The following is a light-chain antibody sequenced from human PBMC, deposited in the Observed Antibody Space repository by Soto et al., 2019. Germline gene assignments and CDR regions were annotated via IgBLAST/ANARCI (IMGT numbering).Light chain of an antibody. J-gene: IGLJ2*01. CDR2: GDT. CDR3: QSYDNGLSAHVV. CDR1: SSNIGAGYE. V-gene: IGLV1-40*01. Sequence: QSVLTQPPSVSGAPGQRVTISCTGSSSNIGAGYEVHWYQQLPGTAPKLLIYGDTNRPSGVPDRFSGSKSGTSASLAITRLQAEDEAEYYCQSYDNGLSAHVVFGGGTKLTVL.